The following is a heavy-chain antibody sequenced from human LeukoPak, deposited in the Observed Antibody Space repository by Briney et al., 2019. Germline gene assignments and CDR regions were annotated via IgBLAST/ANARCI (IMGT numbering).Heavy chain of an antibody. CDR2: IYSGDNT. CDR1: GFTVSSNY. D-gene: IGHD2/OR15-2a*01. V-gene: IGHV3-66*01. Sequence: PGGSLRLSCAASGFTVSSNYMSWVRQAPGKGLEWVSVIYSGDNTYYADSVKGRFTISRDNSKNTLYLQMNSLRAEDTAVYYCARVKTTCFDYWGQGTLVTVSS. J-gene: IGHJ4*02. CDR3: ARVKTTCFDY.